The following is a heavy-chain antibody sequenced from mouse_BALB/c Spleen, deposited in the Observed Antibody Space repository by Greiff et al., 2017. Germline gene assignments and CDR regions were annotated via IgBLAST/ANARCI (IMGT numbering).Heavy chain of an antibody. CDR2: ISSGGSYT. J-gene: IGHJ4*01. Sequence: EVKLMESGGDLVKPGGSLKLSCAASGFTFSSYGMSWVRQTPDKRLEWVATISSGGSYTYYPDSVKGRFTISRDNAKNTLYLQMSSLKSEDTAMYYCARQLGLRPYYAMDYWGQGTSVTVSS. CDR1: GFTFSSYG. D-gene: IGHD3-1*01. CDR3: ARQLGLRPYYAMDY. V-gene: IGHV5-6*01.